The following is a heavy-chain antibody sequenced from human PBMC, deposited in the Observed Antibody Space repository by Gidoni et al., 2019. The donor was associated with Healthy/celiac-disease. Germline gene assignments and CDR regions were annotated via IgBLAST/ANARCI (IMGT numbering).Heavy chain of an antibody. D-gene: IGHD2-15*01. CDR1: GFTFSSYA. J-gene: IGHJ4*02. V-gene: IGHV3-64D*09. CDR2: ISSNGGST. CDR3: VKDITRVVAAKQGFDY. Sequence: EVQLVESGGGLVQPGGSLRLSCSASGFTFSSYAMHWVRQAPGKGLEYVSAISSNGGSTYYADSVKGRFTISRDNSKNTLYLQMSSLRAEDTAVYYCVKDITRVVAAKQGFDYWGQGTLVTVSS.